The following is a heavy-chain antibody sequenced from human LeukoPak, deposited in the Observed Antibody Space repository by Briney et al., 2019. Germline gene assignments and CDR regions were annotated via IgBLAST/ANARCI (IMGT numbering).Heavy chain of an antibody. D-gene: IGHD3-3*01. CDR3: AKKSPIFGVVIPLFDY. J-gene: IGHJ4*02. V-gene: IGHV3-23*01. Sequence: PGGPLRPSCAGSGFNFSSFVMTWVRQAPGKGLEWVSSISASGRGTYYADSVKGRFTISRDNSKNTLYLQVNSLRAEDTAVYHCAKKSPIFGVVIPLFDYWGQGTLVSVSS. CDR2: ISASGRGT. CDR1: GFNFSSFV.